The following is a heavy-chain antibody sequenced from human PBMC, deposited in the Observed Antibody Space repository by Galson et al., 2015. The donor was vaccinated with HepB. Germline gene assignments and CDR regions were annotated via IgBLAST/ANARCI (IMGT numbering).Heavy chain of an antibody. J-gene: IGHJ4*02. CDR2: IKSKTDGGTT. Sequence: SLRLSCAASGFTFSNAWMGWVRQAPGKGLEWVGRIKSKTDGGTTDYAAPVTGRFTISRDDSKNTLYLQMNSLKTEDTAVYYCTTAKRYCSSTTCYGGSFDYWGQGTLVTVSS. V-gene: IGHV3-15*01. D-gene: IGHD2-2*01. CDR3: TTAKRYCSSTTCYGGSFDY. CDR1: GFTFSNAW.